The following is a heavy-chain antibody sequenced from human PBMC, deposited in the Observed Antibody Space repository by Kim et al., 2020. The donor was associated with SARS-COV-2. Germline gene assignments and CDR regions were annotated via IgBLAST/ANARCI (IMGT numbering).Heavy chain of an antibody. CDR2: IGGGGART. J-gene: IGHJ3*02. CDR3: AKCHSGWGNYAFDI. D-gene: IGHD3-10*01. Sequence: GGSLRLSCAASGFTFSSYAMSWVRQAPGKGLEWVSYIGGGGARTHYAGSVKGRCTVSRDNSKNTMYLQLNSLRAEDTAVYYCAKCHSGWGNYAFDIWCLG. V-gene: IGHV3-23*01. CDR1: GFTFSSYA.